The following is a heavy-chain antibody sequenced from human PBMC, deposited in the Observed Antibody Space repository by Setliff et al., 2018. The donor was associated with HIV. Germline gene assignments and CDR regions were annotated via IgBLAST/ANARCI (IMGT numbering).Heavy chain of an antibody. Sequence: SVKVSCKASGGIFSRFAFSWVRQAPGQGLEWMGGIIPIFGTPNYAQKFQGRVTITTDESTNTVYMELYSLTSDDTAVYYCARDRGGEHDYADPAYMDVWGKGTTVTVSS. D-gene: IGHD4-17*01. CDR2: IIPIFGTP. V-gene: IGHV1-69*05. CDR3: ARDRGGEHDYADPAYMDV. J-gene: IGHJ6*03. CDR1: GGIFSRFA.